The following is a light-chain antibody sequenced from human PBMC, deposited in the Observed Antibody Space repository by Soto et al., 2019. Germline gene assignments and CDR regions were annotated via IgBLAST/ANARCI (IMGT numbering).Light chain of an antibody. J-gene: IGKJ5*01. Sequence: IVLTQSPATLSLSPGESATLSCRASQSVSSNFLAWYQQKTGQAPRILIYGESSRATGIPDRFSGTGSETDLNLTINRLEPEDFAVYYCQQYENSPITCGQGTRLEIK. CDR1: QSVSSNF. CDR3: QQYENSPIT. V-gene: IGKV3-20*01. CDR2: GES.